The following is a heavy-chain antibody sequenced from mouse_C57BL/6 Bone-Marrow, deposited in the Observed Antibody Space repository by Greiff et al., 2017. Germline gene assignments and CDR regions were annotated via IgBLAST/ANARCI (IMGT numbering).Heavy chain of an antibody. Sequence: VQLQQSGAELVRPGASVTLSCKASGYTFTDYEMHWVKQTPVHGLEWIGAIDPETGGTAYNQKFKGKAILTADKSSSTAYMELRSLTSEDSAVYYCTRGYDYGNYAMDYWGQGTSVTVSS. V-gene: IGHV1-15*01. CDR3: TRGYDYGNYAMDY. J-gene: IGHJ4*01. CDR1: GYTFTDYE. CDR2: IDPETGGT. D-gene: IGHD2-4*01.